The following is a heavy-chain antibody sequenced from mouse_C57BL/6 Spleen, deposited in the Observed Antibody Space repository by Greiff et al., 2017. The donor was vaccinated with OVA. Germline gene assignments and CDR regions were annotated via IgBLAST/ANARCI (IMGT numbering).Heavy chain of an antibody. CDR3: ARYDSSGYVRYAMDY. J-gene: IGHJ4*01. Sequence: QVQLQQSGAELARPGASVKLSCKASGYTFTSYGISWVKQRTGQGLEWIGEIYPRSGNTYYNEKFKGKATLTADKSSSTAYMELRSLTSEDSAVYFCARYDSSGYVRYAMDYWGQGTSVTVSS. CDR2: IYPRSGNT. V-gene: IGHV1-81*01. D-gene: IGHD3-2*02. CDR1: GYTFTSYG.